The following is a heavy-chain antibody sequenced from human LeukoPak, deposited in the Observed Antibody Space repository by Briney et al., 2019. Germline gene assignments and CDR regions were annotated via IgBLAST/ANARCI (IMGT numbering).Heavy chain of an antibody. J-gene: IGHJ4*02. CDR3: ARDLRYSSSWYWVY. CDR2: INPNSGGT. CDR1: GYTFTGYY. D-gene: IGHD6-13*01. V-gene: IGHV1-2*04. Sequence: GASVKVSCKASGYTFTGYYMHWVRQAPGQGLEWMGWINPNSGGTNYAQKFQGWVTMTRDTSISTAYMELRSLRSDDTAVYYCARDLRYSSSWYWVYWGQGTLVTVSS.